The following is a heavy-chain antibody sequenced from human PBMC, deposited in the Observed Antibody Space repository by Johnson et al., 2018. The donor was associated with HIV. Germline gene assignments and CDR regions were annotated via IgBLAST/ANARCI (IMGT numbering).Heavy chain of an antibody. CDR1: GFTLSDYY. CDR3: ARGPTRFAAFDI. CDR2: ISSSGSLT. J-gene: IGHJ3*02. V-gene: IGHV3-11*01. Sequence: QVQLVESGGGLVKPGGSLRLSCAASGFTLSDYYMSWIRQAPGKGLEWLSYISSSGSLTYYADSVEGRFTISRDSAKNSLYLEMNSRRAEDTAVYYCARGPTRFAAFDIWGQGTMVTVSS. D-gene: IGHD3-10*01.